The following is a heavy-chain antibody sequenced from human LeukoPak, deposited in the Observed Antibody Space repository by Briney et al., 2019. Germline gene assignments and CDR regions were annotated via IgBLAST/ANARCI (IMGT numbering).Heavy chain of an antibody. J-gene: IGHJ3*02. CDR3: ARDETLANYYDSSRYQGPHDAFDM. CDR1: GFTFSDYY. CDR2: ISSSGSTI. V-gene: IGHV3-11*04. D-gene: IGHD3-22*01. Sequence: GGSLRLSRAASGFTFSDYYMSWVRQAPGKGLEWVSYISSSGSTIYYAASVKGRFPISRDNANHPLYLQMNSLTPRAPAVSYCARDETLANYYDSSRYQGPHDAFDMWGEGTMVTVSS.